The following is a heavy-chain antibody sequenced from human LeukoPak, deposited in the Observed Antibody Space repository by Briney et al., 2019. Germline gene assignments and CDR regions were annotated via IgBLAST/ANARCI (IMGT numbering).Heavy chain of an antibody. CDR3: AREGLTISCGGDCRDYYGMDV. CDR1: GGTFSSYA. V-gene: IGHV1-69*13. CDR2: IIPIFGTA. D-gene: IGHD2-21*02. J-gene: IGHJ6*02. Sequence: SVKVSCKASGGTFSSYAISWVRQAPGQGLEWMGGIIPIFGTANYAQKFQGRVTITADESTSTAYMELSSLRSEGTAVYYCAREGLTISCGGDCRDYYGMDVWGQGTTVTVSS.